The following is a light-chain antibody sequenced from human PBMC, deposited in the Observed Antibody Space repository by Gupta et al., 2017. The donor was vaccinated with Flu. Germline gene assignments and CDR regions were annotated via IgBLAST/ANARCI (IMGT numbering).Light chain of an antibody. Sequence: QSALTQPRSVSGSPGQSVTISFTGTSSDVGGYNYVSWYQQHPGKAHKLMVYDVSKRPAGVPDRFSGSKSGNTASLTISGLQGEDEADYYCCSYAGSDLGVFGGGTKLTVL. J-gene: IGLJ3*02. CDR1: SSDVGGYNY. CDR3: CSYAGSDLGV. CDR2: DVS. V-gene: IGLV2-11*01.